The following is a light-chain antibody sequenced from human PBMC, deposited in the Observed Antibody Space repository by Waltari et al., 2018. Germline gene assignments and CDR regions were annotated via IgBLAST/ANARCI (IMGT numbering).Light chain of an antibody. V-gene: IGLV2-14*01. J-gene: IGLJ1*01. CDR3: SSYTNASTYV. CDR2: DVV. Sequence: QSALTQPASVVGSPGQSTTLSCTGTSSDVGGYNYVSWYQQHPGKAPKFMIYDVVNQPPGISSRVSGSKSGNPASLTSSGLQAEDEGDYCCSSYTNASTYVFGTGTKVTVL. CDR1: SSDVGGYNY.